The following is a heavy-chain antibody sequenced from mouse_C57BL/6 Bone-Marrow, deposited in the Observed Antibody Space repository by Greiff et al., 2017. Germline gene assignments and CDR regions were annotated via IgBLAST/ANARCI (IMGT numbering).Heavy chain of an antibody. V-gene: IGHV1-69*01. CDR1: GYTFTSYW. Sequence: QVQLQQPGAELVMPGASVKLSCKASGYTFTSYWMHWVKQRPGQGLEWIGEIDPSDSYTNYNQKFKGKSTLTVDKSSSTAYMQLSSLTSEDSAVYYCSRPVGDYYAMDDWGQGTSVTVSS. J-gene: IGHJ4*01. CDR2: IDPSDSYT. CDR3: SRPVGDYYAMDD.